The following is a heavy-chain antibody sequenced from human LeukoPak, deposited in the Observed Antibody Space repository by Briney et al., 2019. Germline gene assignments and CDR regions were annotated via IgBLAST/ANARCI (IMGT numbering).Heavy chain of an antibody. D-gene: IGHD5-12*01. CDR1: GGTFSSYA. CDR3: ALSRYDYRFSYYYYYMDV. CDR2: ISAYNGNT. V-gene: IGHV1-18*01. J-gene: IGHJ6*03. Sequence: GSSVKVSCKASGGTFSSYAISWVRQAPGQGLEWMGWISAYNGNTNYAQKLQGRVTMTTDTSTSKAYMELRSLRSDDTAVYYCALSRYDYRFSYYYYYMDVWGKGTTVTVSS.